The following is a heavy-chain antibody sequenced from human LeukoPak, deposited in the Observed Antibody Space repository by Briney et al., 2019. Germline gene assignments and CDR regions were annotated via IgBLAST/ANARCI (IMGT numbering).Heavy chain of an antibody. CDR3: ARIVAGSGSYYPKPGYYYMDV. Sequence: SGPTLVNPTQTLTLTCTFTGFALSTSGMCVSWIRQPPGKALEWLACIDWDDDKYYSTSLKTRLTISKATTKNQVVLTMTNMDPVDTATYYCARIVAGSGSYYPKPGYYYMDVWGKGTTVTISS. CDR2: IDWDDDK. D-gene: IGHD3-10*01. V-gene: IGHV2-70*11. CDR1: GFALSTSGMC. J-gene: IGHJ6*03.